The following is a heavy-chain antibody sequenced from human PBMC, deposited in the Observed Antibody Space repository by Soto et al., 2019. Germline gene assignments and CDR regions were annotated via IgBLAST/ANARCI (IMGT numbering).Heavy chain of an antibody. V-gene: IGHV3-30-3*01. D-gene: IGHD3-10*01. CDR3: ARDGLLWFGELFCLDY. CDR1: VFPFSSYA. Sequence: GGSLRLSCAASVFPFSSYAMHWVRQAPGKGLEWVAVISYDGSNKYYADSVKGRFTISRDNSKNTLYLQMNSLRAEDTAVYYCARDGLLWFGELFCLDYWGQGTLVTVSS. J-gene: IGHJ4*02. CDR2: ISYDGSNK.